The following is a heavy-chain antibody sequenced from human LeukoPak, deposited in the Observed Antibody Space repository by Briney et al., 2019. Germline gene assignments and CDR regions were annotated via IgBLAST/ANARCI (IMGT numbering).Heavy chain of an antibody. CDR2: IIPIFGTA. CDR3: ARDLRTDYGDYYYYGMDV. J-gene: IGHJ6*02. CDR1: GGTFSSYA. Sequence: ASVKVSCKASGGTFSSYAISWVRQAPGQGLEWMGGIIPIFGTANYAQKFQGRVTITADESTSTAYMELSSLRSEDTAVYYCARDLRTDYGDYYYYGMDVWGQGTTVTVSS. V-gene: IGHV1-69*13. D-gene: IGHD4-17*01.